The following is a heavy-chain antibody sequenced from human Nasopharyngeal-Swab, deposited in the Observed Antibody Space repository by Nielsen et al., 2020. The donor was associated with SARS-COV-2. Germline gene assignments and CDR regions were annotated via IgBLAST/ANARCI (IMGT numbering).Heavy chain of an antibody. J-gene: IGHJ3*02. CDR3: ARGRGYSSSYDAFDI. D-gene: IGHD6-13*01. V-gene: IGHV3-21*01. Sequence: WIRQPPGKGLEWVSSISSGSSYIYYVDSVKGRFTISRDNAKNSLYLQMNSLRAEDTAVYYCARGRGYSSSYDAFDIWGQGTMVTVSS. CDR2: ISSGSSYI.